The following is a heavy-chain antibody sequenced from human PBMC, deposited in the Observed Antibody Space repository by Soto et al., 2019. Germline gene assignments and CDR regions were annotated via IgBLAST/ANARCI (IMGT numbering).Heavy chain of an antibody. V-gene: IGHV3-33*01. CDR1: GFTFSSYG. D-gene: IGHD6-19*01. Sequence: QVQLVESGGGVVQPGNSLRLSCAASGFTFSSYGMHWVRQAPGKGLEGVAVIWYDGSNKYYADSVKGRFTIARDNSKNTLYLQMNSLRAEDTDVYYCASDQQWLVRFYFDFWGQGTLVTVSS. CDR3: ASDQQWLVRFYFDF. CDR2: IWYDGSNK. J-gene: IGHJ4*02.